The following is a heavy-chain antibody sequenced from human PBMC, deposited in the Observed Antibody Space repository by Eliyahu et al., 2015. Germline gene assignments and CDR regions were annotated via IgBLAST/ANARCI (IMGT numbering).Heavy chain of an antibody. CDR2: MDSKSGNT. J-gene: IGHJ5*02. CDR1: GYSFTXXD. Sequence: QVQLVQSGAEVKKPGAXVKVSCKASGYSFTXXDINWVRQATGQGLEWXGWMDSKSGNTGLAQKFQGRVAMTRNTSINTAYMELSGLQFEDTAVYYCVRVDYDFWSRWFDPWGQGTLVTVSS. CDR3: VRVDYDFWSRWFDP. D-gene: IGHD3-3*01. V-gene: IGHV1-8*01.